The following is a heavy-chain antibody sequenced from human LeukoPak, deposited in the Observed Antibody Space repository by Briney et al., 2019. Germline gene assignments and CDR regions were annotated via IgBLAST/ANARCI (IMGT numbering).Heavy chain of an antibody. CDR1: GFTFTSYG. V-gene: IGHV3-33*01. CDR3: ARDREQTYYDFWSGYFY. Sequence: QSGGSVRLSCAASGFTFTSYGMHWVRQAPGKGLEWVAIIWYDGSNKYYADSVKGRFTISRDNSKNTLYLQMSSLRAEDTAVYYCARDREQTYYDFWSGYFYWGQGTLVTVSS. CDR2: IWYDGSNK. J-gene: IGHJ4*02. D-gene: IGHD3-3*01.